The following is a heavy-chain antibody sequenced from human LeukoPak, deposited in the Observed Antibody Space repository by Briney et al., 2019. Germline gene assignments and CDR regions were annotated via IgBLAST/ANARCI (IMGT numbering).Heavy chain of an antibody. D-gene: IGHD3-22*01. V-gene: IGHV1-69*02. CDR3: ARGDYYDSSGRLLDY. Sequence: ASVKVSCKASGGTFSSYTISWVRQAPGQRLEWMGRIIPILGIANYAQKFQGRVTITADKSTSTPYMELSSLRSEDTAVYYCARGDYYDSSGRLLDYWGQGTLVTVSS. J-gene: IGHJ4*02. CDR1: GGTFSSYT. CDR2: IIPILGIA.